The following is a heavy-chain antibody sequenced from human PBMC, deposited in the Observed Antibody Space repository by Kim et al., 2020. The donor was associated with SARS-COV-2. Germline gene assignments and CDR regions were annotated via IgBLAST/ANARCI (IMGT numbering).Heavy chain of an antibody. CDR1: GGSISSSSYY. J-gene: IGHJ6*01. D-gene: IGHD3-10*01. V-gene: IGHV4-39*01. CDR2: IYYIGST. Sequence: SETLSLTCTVSGGSISSSSYYWGWIRQPPGKGLEWFGSIYYIGSTYYNPSLKSRVTISVDTSKNQFSLKLSSVTAADTAVYYCASHLLWFGAFLLDYYY. CDR3: ASHLLWFGAFLLDYYY.